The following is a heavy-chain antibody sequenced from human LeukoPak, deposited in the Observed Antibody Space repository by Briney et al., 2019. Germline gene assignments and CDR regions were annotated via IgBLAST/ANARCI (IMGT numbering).Heavy chain of an antibody. J-gene: IGHJ4*02. V-gene: IGHV3-48*03. CDR1: GFTFRLYE. Sequence: PGGSLRLSCAASGFTFRLYEMSWVRQAPGKGLQWVSYISSSGTTIKYGDSVKGRFTISRDNARNSLYLQMSSLRVEDTAVYYCAREDQAASDYWGQGTLVTVSS. CDR2: ISSSGTTI. CDR3: AREDQAASDY.